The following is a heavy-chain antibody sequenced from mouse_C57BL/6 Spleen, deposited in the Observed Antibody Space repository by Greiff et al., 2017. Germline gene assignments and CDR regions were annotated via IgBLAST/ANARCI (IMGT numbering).Heavy chain of an antibody. J-gene: IGHJ3*01. CDR3: TGKFFVGLGRGFAY. CDR1: GYTFTDYE. D-gene: IGHD4-1*01. V-gene: IGHV1-15*01. Sequence: QVQLQQSGAELVRPGASVTLSCKASGYTFTDYEMHWVKQTPVHGLEWIGAIDPETGGTAYNQKFKGKAILTADKSSSTAYMELRSLTSEDSAVYYCTGKFFVGLGRGFAYWGQGTLVTVSA. CDR2: IDPETGGT.